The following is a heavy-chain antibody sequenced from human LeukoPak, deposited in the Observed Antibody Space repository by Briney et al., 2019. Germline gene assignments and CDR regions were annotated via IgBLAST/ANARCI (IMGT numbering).Heavy chain of an antibody. CDR3: ARCPLLGGYNFDY. CDR2: INPNSGGT. Sequence: ASVKVSCKASGYTFTGYYMHWVRQAPGQGLEWMGWINPNSGGTNYAQKFQGRVTMTRDTSISTAYMELSRLRSDDTAVYYCARCPLLGGYNFDYWGRGTLVTVSS. V-gene: IGHV1-2*02. J-gene: IGHJ4*02. CDR1: GYTFTGYY. D-gene: IGHD5-24*01.